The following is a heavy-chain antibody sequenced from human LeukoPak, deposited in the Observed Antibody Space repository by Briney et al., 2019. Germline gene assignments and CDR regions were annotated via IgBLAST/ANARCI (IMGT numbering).Heavy chain of an antibody. CDR1: GFTFSGYG. V-gene: IGHV3-33*01. Sequence: GRSLRLSCAASGFTFSGYGMHWVRQAPGKGLEWVAVIWYDGSNKYYADSVKGRFTISRDNSKNTLYLQMNSLRAEDTAVYYCARAHCSGGSCYQGAFDYWGQGTLVTVSS. D-gene: IGHD2-15*01. CDR2: IWYDGSNK. CDR3: ARAHCSGGSCYQGAFDY. J-gene: IGHJ4*02.